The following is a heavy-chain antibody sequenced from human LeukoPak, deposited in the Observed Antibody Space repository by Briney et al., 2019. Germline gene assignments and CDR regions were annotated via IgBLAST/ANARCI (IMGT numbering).Heavy chain of an antibody. CDR1: GYSISSGYY. CDR2: IYHSGST. CDR3: AREDYGDYRVFDY. D-gene: IGHD4-17*01. J-gene: IGHJ4*02. Sequence: PSETLSLTCTVSGYSISSGYYWGWIRQPPGKGLEWIGSIYHSGSTYYNPSLKSRVTISVDTSKNQFSLKLSSVTAADTAVYYCAREDYGDYRVFDYWGQGTLVTVSS. V-gene: IGHV4-38-2*02.